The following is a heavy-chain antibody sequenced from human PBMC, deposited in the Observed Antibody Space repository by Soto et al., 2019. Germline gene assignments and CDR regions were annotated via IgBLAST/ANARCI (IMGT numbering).Heavy chain of an antibody. J-gene: IGHJ3*02. CDR1: VFTFSSYG. D-gene: IGHD6-19*01. Sequence: PGGALRLSCAASVFTFSSYGMHWVRQAPGKGLEWVAVISYDGSNKYYADSVKGRFTISRDNSKNTLYLQMNSLRAEDTAVYYCARDLASIAVAGIWGQGTMVTVSS. V-gene: IGHV3-30*03. CDR3: ARDLASIAVAGI. CDR2: ISYDGSNK.